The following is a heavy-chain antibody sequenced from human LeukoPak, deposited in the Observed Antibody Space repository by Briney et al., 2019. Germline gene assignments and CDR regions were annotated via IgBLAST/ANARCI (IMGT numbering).Heavy chain of an antibody. V-gene: IGHV3-21*01. J-gene: IGHJ4*02. CDR2: ISSSSSYI. CDR3: ATPVAVAGLFDY. D-gene: IGHD6-19*01. Sequence: PGGSLRLSCAASGFTFSSYAMSWVRQAPGKGLEWVSSISSSSSYIYYADSVKGRFTISRDNAKNSLYLQMNSLRAEDTAVYYCATPVAVAGLFDYWGQGTLVTVSS. CDR1: GFTFSSYA.